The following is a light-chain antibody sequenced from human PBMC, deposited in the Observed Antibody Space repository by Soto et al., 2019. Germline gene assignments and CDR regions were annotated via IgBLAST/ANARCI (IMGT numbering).Light chain of an antibody. CDR3: QTWGTGPWV. CDR2: ANSDGSH. Sequence: QLVLTQSPSASASLGASVKLTCTLSSGHSSYAIAWHHQQPEKGPRYLMKANSDGSHSKGDGIPDRFSGSSSGAERYLTISSLQSEDEADYYCQTWGTGPWVFGGGTKVTVL. V-gene: IGLV4-69*01. CDR1: SGHSSYA. J-gene: IGLJ3*02.